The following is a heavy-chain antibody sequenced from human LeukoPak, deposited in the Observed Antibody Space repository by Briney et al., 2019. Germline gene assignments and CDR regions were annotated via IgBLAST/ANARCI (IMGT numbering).Heavy chain of an antibody. Sequence: HPSETLSLTCAVSGGSISSSNWWSWVRQPPGKGLEWVSRFNSDGRSAYYADSVKGRFTISRNNAKNTLYLQMNSLRAEDTAVYYCARGRYYLDSWGQGTLVTVSS. CDR1: GGSISSSNW. D-gene: IGHD4-17*01. CDR2: FNSDGRSA. CDR3: ARGRYYLDS. J-gene: IGHJ4*02. V-gene: IGHV3-74*01.